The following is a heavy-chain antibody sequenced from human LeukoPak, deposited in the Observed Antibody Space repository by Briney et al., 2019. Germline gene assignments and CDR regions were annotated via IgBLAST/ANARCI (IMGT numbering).Heavy chain of an antibody. Sequence: SETLSLTCTVSGGSISSSSYCWGWIRQPPGTGLEWIGSIYYSGSTYYNPSLKSRVTISVDTSKNQFSLKLSSVTAADTAVYYCAAMGGALAWGSGSYYLGVYYYYYGMDVWGQGTTVTVSS. CDR1: GGSISSSSYC. J-gene: IGHJ6*02. CDR2: IYYSGST. CDR3: AAMGGALAWGSGSYYLGVYYYYYGMDV. D-gene: IGHD3-10*01. V-gene: IGHV4-39*01.